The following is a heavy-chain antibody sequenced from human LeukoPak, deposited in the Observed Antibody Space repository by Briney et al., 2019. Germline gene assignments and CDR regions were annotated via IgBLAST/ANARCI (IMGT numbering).Heavy chain of an antibody. D-gene: IGHD6-13*01. J-gene: IGHJ4*02. Sequence: PSETLSLTCIVSGGSISSGSYYWSWIRQPAGKGLEWIGRVYFSGGTNYNPSLKGRVSISVDTSKNLFSLKLDSVTAADTAVYYCARMVLAAAGYFDYWGQGTLVTVSS. CDR1: GGSISSGSYY. V-gene: IGHV4-61*02. CDR3: ARMVLAAAGYFDY. CDR2: VYFSGGT.